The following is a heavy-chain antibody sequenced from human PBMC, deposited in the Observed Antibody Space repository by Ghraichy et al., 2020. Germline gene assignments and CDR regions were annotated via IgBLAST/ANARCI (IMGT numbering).Heavy chain of an antibody. V-gene: IGHV3-15*01. CDR3: TTAQRGVVTMIVVVTPTYFDY. J-gene: IGHJ4*02. Sequence: GGSLRLSCAASGFTFSNAWMSWVRQAPGKGLEWVGRIKSKTDGGTTDYAAPVKGRFTISRDDSKNTLYLQMNSLKTEDTAVYYCTTAQRGVVTMIVVVTPTYFDYWGQGTLVTVSS. D-gene: IGHD3-22*01. CDR2: IKSKTDGGTT. CDR1: GFTFSNAW.